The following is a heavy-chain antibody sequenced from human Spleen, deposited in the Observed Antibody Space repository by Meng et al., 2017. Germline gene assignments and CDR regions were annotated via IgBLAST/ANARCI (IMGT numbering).Heavy chain of an antibody. D-gene: IGHD3-10*01. J-gene: IGHJ6*02. V-gene: IGHV1-69*13. Sequence: SVKVSCKASGGTFSSYAISWVRQAPGQGLEWMGGIIPIFGTANYAQKFQGRVTITADESTSTAYMELSSLRSEDTAVYYCASHGSGSYYYYYGMDVWGQGTTVTVSS. CDR1: GGTFSSYA. CDR2: IIPIFGTA. CDR3: ASHGSGSYYYYYGMDV.